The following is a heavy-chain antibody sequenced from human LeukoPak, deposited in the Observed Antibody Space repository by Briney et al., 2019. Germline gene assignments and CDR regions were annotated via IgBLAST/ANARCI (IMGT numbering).Heavy chain of an antibody. CDR2: IYHSGST. CDR3: ARAAGYCSGGSCYSRDNWFDP. V-gene: IGHV4-38-2*01. J-gene: IGHJ5*02. Sequence: SETPSPTCAVSGYSISSGYYWGWIRQPPGKGLEWIGSIYHSGSTYYNPSLKSRVTISVDTSKNQFSLKLSSVTAADTAVYYCARAAGYCSGGSCYSRDNWFDPWGQGTLVTVSS. D-gene: IGHD2-15*01. CDR1: GYSISSGYY.